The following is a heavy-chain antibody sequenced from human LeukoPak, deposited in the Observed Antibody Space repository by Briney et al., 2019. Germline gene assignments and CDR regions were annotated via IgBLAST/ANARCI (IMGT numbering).Heavy chain of an antibody. V-gene: IGHV4-39*07. D-gene: IGHD3-3*01. Sequence: KPSETLSLTCTVSGGSISSSSYYWGWIRQPPGKGLEWIGSIYYSGSTNYNPSLKSRVTISVDTSKNQFSLKLSSVTAADTAVYYCASTYYDFWSGYPSGAFDIWGQGTMVTVSS. J-gene: IGHJ3*02. CDR1: GGSISSSSYY. CDR2: IYYSGST. CDR3: ASTYYDFWSGYPSGAFDI.